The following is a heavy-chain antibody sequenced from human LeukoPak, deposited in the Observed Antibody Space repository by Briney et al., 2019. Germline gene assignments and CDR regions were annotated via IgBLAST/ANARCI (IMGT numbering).Heavy chain of an antibody. CDR3: AKLRYGDYPPEYFQH. CDR1: GFTFSSYA. V-gene: IGHV3-23*01. D-gene: IGHD4-17*01. J-gene: IGHJ1*01. Sequence: GGSLRLSCAAPGFTFSSYAMSWVRQAPGKGLGWVSAISGSGGSTYYADSVKGRFTISRDNSKNTLYLQMNSLRAEDTAVYYCAKLRYGDYPPEYFQHWGQGTLVTVSS. CDR2: ISGSGGST.